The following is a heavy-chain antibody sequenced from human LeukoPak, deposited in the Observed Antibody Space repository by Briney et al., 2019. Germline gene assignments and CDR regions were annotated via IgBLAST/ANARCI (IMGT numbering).Heavy chain of an antibody. D-gene: IGHD5-18*01. V-gene: IGHV3-23*01. J-gene: IGHJ4*02. CDR2: ISGSGGST. CDR3: AKADFGGYSYQFDY. Sequence: PGGSLRLSCAASGFTFSSYAMSWVRQAPGKGLEWVSAISGSGGSTYYADSVKGRFAISGDNSKNTLYLQMNSLRAEDTAVYYCAKADFGGYSYQFDYWGQGALVTVSS. CDR1: GFTFSSYA.